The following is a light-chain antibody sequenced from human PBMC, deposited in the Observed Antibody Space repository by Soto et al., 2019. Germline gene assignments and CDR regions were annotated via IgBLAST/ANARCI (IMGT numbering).Light chain of an antibody. V-gene: IGKV3-20*01. CDR2: GAS. J-gene: IGKJ1*01. CDR3: QQYGSSQWT. CDR1: QSVSSSY. Sequence: VMTQSPAALSVSPAERATLSCRASQSVSSSYLAWYQQKPGQAPRLLIYGASTRATGIPDRFSGSGSGTDFTLTISRLEPEDFAVYYCQQYGSSQWTFGQGTKVDIK.